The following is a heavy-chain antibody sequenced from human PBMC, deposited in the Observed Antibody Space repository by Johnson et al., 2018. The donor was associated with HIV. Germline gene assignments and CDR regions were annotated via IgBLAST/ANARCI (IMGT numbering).Heavy chain of an antibody. CDR2: INWNGGSI. D-gene: IGHD3-10*01. J-gene: IGHJ3*02. CDR1: GFTFDDYA. V-gene: IGHV3-9*01. CDR3: SREVEITMVQGVIIGVAFDT. Sequence: VQLVESGGGLVQPGRSLRLSCAASGFTFDDYAMHWVRQAPGKGLEWVSGINWNGGSIGYAESVKGRFTISRDNAKNSLYLQMNSLRAEDTALYYWSREVEITMVQGVIIGVAFDTWGQGTMVTVAS.